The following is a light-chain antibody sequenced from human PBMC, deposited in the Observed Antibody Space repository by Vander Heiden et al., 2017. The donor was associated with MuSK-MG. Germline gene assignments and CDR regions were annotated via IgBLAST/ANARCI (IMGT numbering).Light chain of an antibody. CDR3: QQYYSRPYT. V-gene: IGKV4-1*01. Sequence: DIVVTQSPDSLALSLAEGATINFNSSPSALFSSTNNNYLAWYQQKPGQPPKLLFYWASSRDSGVPDRFRGSGSGTDFTLTISSLEAEDVAIYYCQQYYSRPYTFGEGTKLEIK. J-gene: IGKJ2*01. CDR2: WAS. CDR1: PSALFSSTNNNY.